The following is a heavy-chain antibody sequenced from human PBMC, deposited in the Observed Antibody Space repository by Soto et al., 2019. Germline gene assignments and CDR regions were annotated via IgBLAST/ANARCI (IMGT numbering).Heavy chain of an antibody. Sequence: ASVKVSCKASGYTFINYDISWVRQATGQGLEWMGWMNPGSGKTGYANKFQGRVTMTRDASTSTAHLELSSLTSEDTAVYYCARMASSGTLNWFDPWGQGTLVTVSS. CDR1: GYTFINYD. CDR3: ARMASSGTLNWFDP. CDR2: MNPGSGKT. J-gene: IGHJ5*02. V-gene: IGHV1-8*02.